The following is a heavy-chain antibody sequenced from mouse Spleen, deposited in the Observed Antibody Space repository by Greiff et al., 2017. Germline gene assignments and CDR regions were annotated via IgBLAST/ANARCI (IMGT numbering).Heavy chain of an antibody. Sequence: QVHVKQSGPGLVAPSQSLSITCTVSGFSLTNYAVHWVRQSPGKGLEWLGVIWSDGSTDYNAAFISRLSISKDNSKSQVFFKMNSLQADDTAIYYCARSDGNYGRFAYWGQGTLVTVSA. CDR3: ARSDGNYGRFAY. CDR1: GFSLTNYA. V-gene: IGHV2-4-1*01. D-gene: IGHD2-1*01. CDR2: IWSDGST. J-gene: IGHJ3*01.